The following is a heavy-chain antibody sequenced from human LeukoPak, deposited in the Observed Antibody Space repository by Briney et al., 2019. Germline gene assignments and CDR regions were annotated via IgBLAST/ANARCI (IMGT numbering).Heavy chain of an antibody. CDR1: GFSFTSYW. Sequence: GKSLKISCKGSGFSFTSYWIGWVRQMPGKGLEWKGIIYPGDSDTRYSPSFQGQVTISADKSISTAYLQWSSLKASDTAMYYCARQLTAAGFYWGQGTLVTVSS. J-gene: IGHJ4*02. CDR2: IYPGDSDT. D-gene: IGHD6-13*01. CDR3: ARQLTAAGFY. V-gene: IGHV5-51*01.